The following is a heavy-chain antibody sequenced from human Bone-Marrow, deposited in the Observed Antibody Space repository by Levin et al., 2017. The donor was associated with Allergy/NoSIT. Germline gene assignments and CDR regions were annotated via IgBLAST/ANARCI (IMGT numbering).Heavy chain of an antibody. CDR1: GFTFTDAW. J-gene: IGHJ4*02. D-gene: IGHD4-17*01. Sequence: GGSLRLSCAASGFTFTDAWMHWLRQAPGKGLEWVGRIKSHADGGTADYAAPVKGRFTMSSGAGESTLYLQMNSLNTEDTAVYYCAADLKDGDSHFGDYFYHWGQGTLVTVSA. V-gene: IGHV3-15*01. CDR2: IKSHADGGTA. CDR3: AADLKDGDSHFGDYFYH.